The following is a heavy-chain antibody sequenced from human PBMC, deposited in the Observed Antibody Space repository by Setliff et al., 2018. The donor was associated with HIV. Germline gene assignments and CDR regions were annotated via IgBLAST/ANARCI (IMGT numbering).Heavy chain of an antibody. Sequence: ASVKVSCKASGYSFTNYDINWVRQATGQGLEWMGWMNPKSGKTGYAQKFQGRVTITRNTSISTVYMGLDSLRSDDTAVYYCARGFYDFFYNYYMDVWGKGTTVTVSS. CDR3: ARGFYDFFYNYYMDV. J-gene: IGHJ6*03. D-gene: IGHD3-3*01. CDR2: MNPKSGKT. CDR1: GYSFTNYD. V-gene: IGHV1-8*03.